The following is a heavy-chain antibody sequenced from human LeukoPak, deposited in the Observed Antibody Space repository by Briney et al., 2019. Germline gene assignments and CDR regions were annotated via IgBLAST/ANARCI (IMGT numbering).Heavy chain of an antibody. D-gene: IGHD6-13*01. CDR2: IYTSGSTINNPSLKNT. Sequence: SETLSLTCTVSGDSISSGDYYWSWIRQPAGKGLEWIGRIYTSGSTINNPSLKNTNYNPSLKSRLTMSVDRSKNQFSLKLSSVTAADTAVYYCARAFYSSSWYHKEDFFDYWGQGTPVTVSS. CDR1: GDSISSGDYY. V-gene: IGHV4-61*02. CDR3: ARAFYSSSWYHKEDFFDY. J-gene: IGHJ4*02.